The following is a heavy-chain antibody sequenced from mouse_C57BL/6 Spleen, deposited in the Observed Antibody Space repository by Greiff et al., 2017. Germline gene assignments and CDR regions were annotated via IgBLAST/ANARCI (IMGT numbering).Heavy chain of an antibody. J-gene: IGHJ4*01. CDR3: AGDGYDGAMDY. CDR1: GYTFTDYY. Sequence: SGPVLVKPGASVKMSCKASGYTFTDYYMNWVKQSHGKSLEWIGVINPYNGGTSYNQKFKGKATLTVDKSSSTAYMELNSLTSEDSAVYYCAGDGYDGAMDYWGQGTSVTVSS. D-gene: IGHD2-2*01. V-gene: IGHV1-19*01. CDR2: INPYNGGT.